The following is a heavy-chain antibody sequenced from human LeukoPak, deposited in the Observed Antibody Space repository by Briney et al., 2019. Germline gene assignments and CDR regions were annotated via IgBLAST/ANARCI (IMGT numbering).Heavy chain of an antibody. D-gene: IGHD4-17*01. CDR3: AKDVTVTNNYFDY. J-gene: IGHJ4*02. CDR2: ISWNSGSI. V-gene: IGHV3-9*01. CDR1: GFTLDDYA. Sequence: HPGGSLRLSCAASGFTLDDYAMHWVRQAPGKGLEWVSGISWNSGSIGYADSVKGRFTISRDNAKNSLYLQMNSLRAEDTALYYCAKDVTVTNNYFDYWGQGTLVTVSS.